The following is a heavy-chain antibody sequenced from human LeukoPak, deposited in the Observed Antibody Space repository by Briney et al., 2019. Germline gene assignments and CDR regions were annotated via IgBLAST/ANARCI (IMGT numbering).Heavy chain of an antibody. V-gene: IGHV4-34*01. CDR1: GGSFSGYY. Sequence: PSETLSLTCAVYGGSFSGYYWSWFRQPPGKGLEWIGEINHSGSTNYNPSLKSRVTISVDTSKNQFSLKLSSVTAADTAVYYCARLPGGDSSSVVAFDIWGQGTMVTVSS. D-gene: IGHD2-21*02. CDR2: INHSGST. J-gene: IGHJ3*02. CDR3: ARLPGGDSSSVVAFDI.